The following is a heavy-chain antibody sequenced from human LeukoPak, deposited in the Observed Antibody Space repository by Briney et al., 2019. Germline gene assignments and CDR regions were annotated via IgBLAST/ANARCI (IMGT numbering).Heavy chain of an antibody. CDR1: KFTFSSYG. CDR3: AREGPRGNSQFDY. Sequence: PGGSLRLSCVVSKFTFSSYGMHWVRQAPGKGLEWVALIWYDGSNKYYADSVKGRLTISRDNSKNTLYLQMNSLRAEDTAVYYCAREGPRGNSQFDYWGQGTLVTVSS. V-gene: IGHV3-33*08. D-gene: IGHD2/OR15-2a*01. CDR2: IWYDGSNK. J-gene: IGHJ4*02.